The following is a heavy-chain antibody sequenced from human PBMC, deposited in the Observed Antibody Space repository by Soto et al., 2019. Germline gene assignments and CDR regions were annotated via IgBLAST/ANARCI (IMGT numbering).Heavy chain of an antibody. CDR2: IKSKTDGGTT. Sequence: GGSLRLSCAASGFTFSNAWMSWVRQAPGKGLEWVGRIKSKTDGGTTDYAAPVKGRFTISRDDSKNTLYLQMNSLKTEDTAVYYCTTDMDIVVVVAATIPKIDYWGQGTLVTVSS. J-gene: IGHJ4*02. CDR1: GFTFSNAW. V-gene: IGHV3-15*01. D-gene: IGHD2-15*01. CDR3: TTDMDIVVVVAATIPKIDY.